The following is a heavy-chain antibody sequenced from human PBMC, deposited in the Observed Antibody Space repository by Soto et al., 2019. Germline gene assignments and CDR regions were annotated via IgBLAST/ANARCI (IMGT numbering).Heavy chain of an antibody. V-gene: IGHV1-46*01. D-gene: IGHD2-15*01. CDR3: PGASSRVSSVVAAD. Sequence: QVQLLQSGAAVRKPGASVTVSCKASNDSLSSHFIHWVRQAPGEGLEWMGIINPGPNSASYSKEVQGRLTLTSDMPSRTVYMQLSNLRSDDTAVYDCPGASSRVSSVVAADWGQGTLVTVSS. J-gene: IGHJ4*02. CDR1: NDSLSSHF. CDR2: INPGPNSA.